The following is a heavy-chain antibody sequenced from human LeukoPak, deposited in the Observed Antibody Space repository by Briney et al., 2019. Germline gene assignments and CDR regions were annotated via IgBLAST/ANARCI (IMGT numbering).Heavy chain of an antibody. V-gene: IGHV4-4*02. CDR3: ATAHYDILTGPSFFQH. Sequence: SGTLSLTCAVSGGSISSSNWWSWVRQPPGKGLEWIGEIYHSGSTNYNPSLKSRVTISADKSKNQFSLKLSSVTAADTAVYYCATAHYDILTGPSFFQHWGQGTLVTVSS. J-gene: IGHJ1*01. CDR1: GGSISSSNW. CDR2: IYHSGST. D-gene: IGHD3-9*01.